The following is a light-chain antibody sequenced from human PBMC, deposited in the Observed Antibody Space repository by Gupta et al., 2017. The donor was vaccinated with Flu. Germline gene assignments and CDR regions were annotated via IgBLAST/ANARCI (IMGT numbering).Light chain of an antibody. CDR1: SSNIGSKT. Sequence: QSVLTQAPSASGTPGQRVTIPCSGSSSNIGSKTVNWYHQLPGTAPKLLIYYNNQRPSGVPDRFSGSKSGTSASLAISGLQAEDEADYYCAAWDDSLNGVVFGGGTKLTVL. J-gene: IGLJ2*01. V-gene: IGLV1-44*01. CDR2: YNN. CDR3: AAWDDSLNGVV.